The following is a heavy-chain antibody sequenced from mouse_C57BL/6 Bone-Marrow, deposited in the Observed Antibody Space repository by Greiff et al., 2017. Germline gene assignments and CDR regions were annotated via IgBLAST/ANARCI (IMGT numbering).Heavy chain of an antibody. V-gene: IGHV1-64*01. CDR1: GYTFTNYW. Sequence: QVQLQQPGDELVKPGASVKLSCKASGYTFTNYWMHWVKQRPGQGLEWIGMMHPNGGSPDYNEKFKGEATLSVDKSSRTAYMELSSLTSEDSAVYYCARSYDYDDYTMDYWGQGTSGTVSS. CDR3: ARSYDYDDYTMDY. CDR2: MHPNGGSP. D-gene: IGHD2-4*01. J-gene: IGHJ4*01.